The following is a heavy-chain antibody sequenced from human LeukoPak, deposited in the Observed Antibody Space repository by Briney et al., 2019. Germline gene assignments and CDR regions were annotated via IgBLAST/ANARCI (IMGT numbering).Heavy chain of an antibody. V-gene: IGHV3-30*02. CDR3: AKARYSYALTDAFDI. CDR2: IRYDGSNK. CDR1: GFTFNIYG. Sequence: GGSLRLSCAASGFTFNIYGIHWVRQAPGKGLGWVAFIRYDGSNKYYADSVKGRFTISRDNSKNTLYLQMNSLRAEDTAVYYCAKARYSYALTDAFDIWGQGTMVTVSS. J-gene: IGHJ3*02. D-gene: IGHD5-18*01.